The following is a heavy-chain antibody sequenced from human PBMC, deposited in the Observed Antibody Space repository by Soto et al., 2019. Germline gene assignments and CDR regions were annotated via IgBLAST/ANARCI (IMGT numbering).Heavy chain of an antibody. Sequence: SETLSLTCTVSGGSISSSGYYWGWIRQPPGKGLEWIGSIYYSGSTYYNPSLKSRVTISVDTSKNQFSLKLSSVTAADTAVYYCARRMGERGYSHGPHDYWGQGTLVT. D-gene: IGHD5-18*01. V-gene: IGHV4-39*01. J-gene: IGHJ4*02. CDR1: GGSISSSGYY. CDR2: IYYSGST. CDR3: ARRMGERGYSHGPHDY.